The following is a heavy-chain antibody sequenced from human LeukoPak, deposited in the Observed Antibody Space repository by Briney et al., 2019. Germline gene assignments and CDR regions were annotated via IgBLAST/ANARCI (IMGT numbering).Heavy chain of an antibody. V-gene: IGHV3-64*01. CDR3: ARGVSDYYYYYMDV. Sequence: GGSLRLSCAASGFTFSSYGMSWVRQAPGKGLEYVSAISSNGGSTYYANSVKGRFTISRDNSKNTLYLQMGSLRAEDMAVYYCARGVSDYYYYYMDVWGKGTTVTVSS. D-gene: IGHD6-13*01. CDR2: ISSNGGST. CDR1: GFTFSSYG. J-gene: IGHJ6*03.